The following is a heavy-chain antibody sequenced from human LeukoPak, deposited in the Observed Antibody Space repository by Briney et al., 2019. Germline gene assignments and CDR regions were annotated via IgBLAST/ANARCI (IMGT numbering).Heavy chain of an antibody. V-gene: IGHV3-7*01. D-gene: IGHD2-15*01. Sequence: GSLRLSCLASGFSFSDSWMSWVRQAPGKGLEWEADIKKDGSVKEYVDSVKGRFTISRDNAKNSLYLQMDSLRAEDTAVYYCATYPHGVAGDVWGQGTTVSVSS. J-gene: IGHJ6*02. CDR1: GFSFSDSW. CDR2: IKKDGSVK. CDR3: ATYPHGVAGDV.